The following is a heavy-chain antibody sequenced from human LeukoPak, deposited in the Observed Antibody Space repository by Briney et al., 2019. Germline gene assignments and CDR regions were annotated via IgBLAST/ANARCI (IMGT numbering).Heavy chain of an antibody. V-gene: IGHV1-2*06. CDR3: ARGLPYCSGGSCQRYYYMDV. CDR1: GYTFIGYY. D-gene: IGHD2-15*01. CDR2: INPNSGGT. J-gene: IGHJ6*03. Sequence: ASVKVSCKSSGYTFIGYYMHWVRQAPGQGLEWMGRINPNSGGTNYAQKFQGRVTMTRDTSISTAYMELSRLRSDDTAVYYCARGLPYCSGGSCQRYYYMDVWGKGTTVTVSS.